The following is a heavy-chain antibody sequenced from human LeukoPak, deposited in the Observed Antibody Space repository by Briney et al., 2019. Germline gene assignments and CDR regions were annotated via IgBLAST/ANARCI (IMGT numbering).Heavy chain of an antibody. CDR3: AGIDFWSAQGGYYMDV. J-gene: IGHJ6*03. Sequence: PSETLSLTCTVSGNSISSSSYYWGWIRQPPGKGLEWIGSIYYSGSTYYNPSLKSRVTISADTSKNQFSLKLSSVTAADTAVYYCAGIDFWSAQGGYYMDVWGKGTTVTVSS. CDR2: IYYSGST. CDR1: GNSISSSSYY. V-gene: IGHV4-39*01. D-gene: IGHD3-3*01.